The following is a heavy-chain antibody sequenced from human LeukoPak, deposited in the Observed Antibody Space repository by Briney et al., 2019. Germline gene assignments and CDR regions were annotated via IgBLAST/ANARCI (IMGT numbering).Heavy chain of an antibody. CDR3: ARDNAYDYYYYGMDV. V-gene: IGHV3-21*01. CDR1: GFTFSSYS. D-gene: IGHD5-12*01. J-gene: IGHJ6*04. CDR2: ISSSSSYI. Sequence: GGSQRLSCAASGFTFSSYSMNWVRQAPGKGLEWVSSISSSSSYIYYADSVKGRFTISRDNAKNSLYLQMNSLRAEDTAVYYCARDNAYDYYYYGMDVWGKGTTVTVSS.